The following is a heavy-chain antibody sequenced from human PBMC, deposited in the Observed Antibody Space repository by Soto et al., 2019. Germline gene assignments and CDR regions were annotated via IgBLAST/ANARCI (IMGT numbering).Heavy chain of an antibody. J-gene: IGHJ4*02. D-gene: IGHD3-16*01. CDR3: AKPPVWKSEHLSF. Sequence: PGGSLRLSCAASGFTFRSYAMNWVRQAPGKGLEWVSYITDSSDTVHYADSVRGRFTISRDDSKNTLSLQMNSLRAEDTALYYCAKPPVWKSEHLSFWGQGTLVTVSS. CDR1: GFTFRSYA. V-gene: IGHV3-23*01. CDR2: ITDSSDTV.